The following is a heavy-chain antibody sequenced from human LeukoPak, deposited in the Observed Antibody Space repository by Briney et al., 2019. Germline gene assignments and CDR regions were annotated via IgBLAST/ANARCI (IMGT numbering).Heavy chain of an antibody. CDR3: AKDHCSLNNCYVGPDY. CDR2: LIRGGGTT. D-gene: IGHD2-2*01. CDR1: GFTFSNYA. Sequence: GGSLRLSCAVSGFTFSNYAMNWGREAPGKGLDWVSGLIRGGGTTHYADSVKGRFTISSDYSTNTLYLQMSSLRPEDTALYYCAKDHCSLNNCYVGPDYWGQGTLVTVSS. V-gene: IGHV3-23*01. J-gene: IGHJ4*02.